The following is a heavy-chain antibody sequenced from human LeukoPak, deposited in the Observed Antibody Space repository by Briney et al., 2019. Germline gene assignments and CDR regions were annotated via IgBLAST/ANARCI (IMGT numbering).Heavy chain of an antibody. J-gene: IGHJ4*02. D-gene: IGHD4-17*01. CDR2: IRSKANSYAT. Sequence: PGGSLRLSCAASGFTFSGSAMHWVRQASGKGLEGVGRIRSKANSYATAYAASVKGRFTISRDDSKNTAYLQMNSLKTEDTAVYYCTSSNTVTARRYFDYWGQGTLVTVSS. V-gene: IGHV3-73*01. CDR3: TSSNTVTARRYFDY. CDR1: GFTFSGSA.